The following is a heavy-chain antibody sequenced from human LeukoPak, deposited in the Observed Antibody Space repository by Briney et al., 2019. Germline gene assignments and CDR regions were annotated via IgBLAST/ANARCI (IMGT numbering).Heavy chain of an antibody. Sequence: SETLSLTCTVSGGSISSGSYYWSWIRRPAGKGLEWIGRIYTSGSTNYNPSLKSRVTISVDTSKNQFSLKLSSVTAADTAVYYCARDLGGSSGWFGDAFDIWVRGPMVTVSS. D-gene: IGHD6-19*01. CDR2: IYTSGST. CDR3: ARDLGGSSGWFGDAFDI. J-gene: IGHJ3*02. CDR1: GGSISSGSYY. V-gene: IGHV4-61*02.